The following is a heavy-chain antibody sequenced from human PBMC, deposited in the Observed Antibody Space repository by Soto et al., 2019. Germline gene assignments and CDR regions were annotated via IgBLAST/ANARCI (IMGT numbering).Heavy chain of an antibody. CDR1: GYTFTSYG. Sequence: ASVKVSCKASGYTFTSYGISWVRQAPGQGLEWMGWIRPYNGNTNYAQKLQGRVTMTTDTSTSTAYMELRSLRSDDTAVYYCARPNRDRDSSGYYYFDYWGQGTLVTVSS. CDR3: ARPNRDRDSSGYYYFDY. D-gene: IGHD3-22*01. CDR2: IRPYNGNT. V-gene: IGHV1-18*01. J-gene: IGHJ4*02.